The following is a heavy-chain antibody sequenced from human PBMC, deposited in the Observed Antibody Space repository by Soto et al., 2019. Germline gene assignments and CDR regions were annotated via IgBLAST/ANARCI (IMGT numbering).Heavy chain of an antibody. D-gene: IGHD6-13*01. J-gene: IGHJ3*02. CDR3: ASFLLEQQLAADAFDI. V-gene: IGHV1-18*01. Sequence: GASVKVSCKASGYTFTSYGISWVRQAPGQGLEWMGWISAYNGNTNYAQKLQGRVTMTTDTSTSTAYMELRSLRSDDTAVYYCASFLLEQQLAADAFDIWGQGTMVTVSS. CDR2: ISAYNGNT. CDR1: GYTFTSYG.